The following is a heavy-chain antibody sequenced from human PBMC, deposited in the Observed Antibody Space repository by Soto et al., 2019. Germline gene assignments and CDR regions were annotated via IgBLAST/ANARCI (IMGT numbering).Heavy chain of an antibody. CDR3: AREGHYYDSSGYSKGDAFDI. D-gene: IGHD3-22*01. J-gene: IGHJ3*02. V-gene: IGHV4-30-4*01. Sequence: QVQLQESGAGLVKPSQTLSLTCTVSGGSISSGDYYWSWIRQPPGKGLEWIGYIYYSGSTYYNPSLKSRVTISVDTSKNQFSLKLSSVTAADTAVYYCAREGHYYDSSGYSKGDAFDIWGQGTMVTVSS. CDR1: GGSISSGDYY. CDR2: IYYSGST.